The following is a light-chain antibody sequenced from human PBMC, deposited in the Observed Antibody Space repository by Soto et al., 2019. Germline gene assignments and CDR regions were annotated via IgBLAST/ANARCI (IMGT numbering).Light chain of an antibody. Sequence: DIVMTQTPLSSPVTLGQPASISCRSSQSLLDSDDGNTYLDWYLQKPGQSPQLLIYTVSYRASGVPDRFSGSGSGTDFTLKISRVEAEDVGVYYCMQRIEFPLTFGGGTKVEIK. CDR2: TVS. J-gene: IGKJ4*01. V-gene: IGKV2-40*01. CDR1: QSLLDSDDGNTY. CDR3: MQRIEFPLT.